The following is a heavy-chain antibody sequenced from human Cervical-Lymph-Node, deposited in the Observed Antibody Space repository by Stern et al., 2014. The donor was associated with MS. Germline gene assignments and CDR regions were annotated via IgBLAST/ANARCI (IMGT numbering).Heavy chain of an antibody. J-gene: IGHJ4*02. CDR3: ARSPPYYEFWNDYYYFDY. CDR1: GFSLSTSGMR. D-gene: IGHD3-3*01. Sequence: QVTLKESGPALVKPTQTLTLTCTFSGFSLSTSGMRVSWIRQPPGKDLEWLALPYLDDDKFYSTSLKTRLTISKDTSKNQVVLTMTNMDPVDTATYYCARSPPYYEFWNDYYYFDYWGQGTLVAVSS. CDR2: PYLDDDK. V-gene: IGHV2-70*04.